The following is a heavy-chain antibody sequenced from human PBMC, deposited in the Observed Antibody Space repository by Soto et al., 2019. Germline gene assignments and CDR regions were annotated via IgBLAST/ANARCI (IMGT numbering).Heavy chain of an antibody. CDR3: ARDGYGGNSAAGY. CDR2: IYSGGST. D-gene: IGHD4-17*01. Sequence: GGSLRLSCAASGFTVSSNYMSWVRQAPGKGLEWVSVIYSGGSTYYADSVKGRFTISRDNSKNTLYLQMNSLRAEDTAVYYCARDGYGGNSAAGYWGQGTLVTVSS. CDR1: GFTVSSNY. V-gene: IGHV3-66*01. J-gene: IGHJ4*02.